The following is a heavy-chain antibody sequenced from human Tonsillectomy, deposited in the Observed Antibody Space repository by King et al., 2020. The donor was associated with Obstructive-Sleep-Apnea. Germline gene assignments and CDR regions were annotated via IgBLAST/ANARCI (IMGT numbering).Heavy chain of an antibody. J-gene: IGHJ4*02. CDR3: ARDPLPRITMVRGVITS. D-gene: IGHD3-10*01. V-gene: IGHV4-30-4*01. Sequence: MQLQESGPGLVKPSQTLSLTCTVSGGSISSGDYYWSWIRQPPGKGLEWIGYIYYSGSTYYNPSLKSRVTISVDTSKNQFSLKLSSVTAAATAVYYCARDPLPRITMVRGVITSWGQGTLVTVSS. CDR1: GGSISSGDYY. CDR2: IYYSGST.